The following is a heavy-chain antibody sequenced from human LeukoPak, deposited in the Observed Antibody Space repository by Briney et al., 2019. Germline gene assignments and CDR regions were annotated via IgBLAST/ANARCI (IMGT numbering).Heavy chain of an antibody. V-gene: IGHV3-23*01. CDR2: LSAGGDFT. CDR3: AKRGNTISFFDP. CDR1: GFTFSNYA. J-gene: IGHJ5*02. D-gene: IGHD5-24*01. Sequence: GGSLRLSCAASGFTFSNYAMYWVRQAPGKGLEWVSGLSAGGDFTYYADSVKGRFTISRDNSKNTLYIDMNSLRAEDTAVYYCAKRGNTISFFDPWGQGTLVTVSS.